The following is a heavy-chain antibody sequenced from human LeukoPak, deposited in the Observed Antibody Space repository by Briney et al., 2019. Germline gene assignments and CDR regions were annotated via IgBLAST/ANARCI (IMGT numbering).Heavy chain of an antibody. CDR1: GGTFSNYA. J-gene: IGHJ5*02. CDR2: IIPIFGTA. D-gene: IGHD6-13*01. Sequence: ASVKVSCKASGGTFSNYAISWVRQAPGQGLEWMGGIIPIFGTANYAQKFQGRVTITADESTSTAYMELSSLRSEDTAVYYCARSHSSSWYWFDPWGQGTLVTVSS. V-gene: IGHV1-69*13. CDR3: ARSHSSSWYWFDP.